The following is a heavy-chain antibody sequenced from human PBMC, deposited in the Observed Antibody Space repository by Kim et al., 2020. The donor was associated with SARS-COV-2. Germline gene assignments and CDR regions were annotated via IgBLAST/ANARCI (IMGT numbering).Heavy chain of an antibody. D-gene: IGHD1-1*01. CDR3: ARDRYGRFYWYFVH. CDR1: GFTVSSNY. V-gene: IGHV3-53*01. J-gene: IGHJ2*01. CDR2: IYSGGST. Sequence: GGSLRLSCAASGFTVSSNYMSWVRQAPGKGLEWVSAIYSGGSTYYADSVKGRFTISRDNSKNTHYLQMNILRAEDTAVYYCARDRYGRFYWYFVHWGRGTLVTVSS.